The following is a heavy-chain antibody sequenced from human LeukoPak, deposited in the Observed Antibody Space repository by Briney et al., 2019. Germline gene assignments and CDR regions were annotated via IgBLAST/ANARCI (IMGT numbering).Heavy chain of an antibody. J-gene: IGHJ4*02. V-gene: IGHV4-39*01. CDR2: IYYSGST. D-gene: IGHD3-3*01. CDR3: EQQGRFGVVITFDY. Sequence: SETLSLTCTVSGGSISSSSYYWGWIRQPPGKGLEWIGSIYYSGSTYYNPSLKSRVTISVGTSKNQFSLKLSSVTAADTAVYYCEQQGRFGVVITFDYWGQGTLVTVSS. CDR1: GGSISSSSYY.